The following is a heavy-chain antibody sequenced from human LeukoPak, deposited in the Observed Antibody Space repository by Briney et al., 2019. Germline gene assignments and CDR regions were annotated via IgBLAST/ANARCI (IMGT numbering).Heavy chain of an antibody. J-gene: IGHJ4*02. D-gene: IGHD1-26*01. CDR2: ISGSGSTT. Sequence: GGSLRLSCAASGFTFSSYAMSWVRQAPGKGLEWVSAISGSGSTTDYADSVKGRFTITRDNSKNTLYLQMNSLRAEDTAEYYCAKGGGYYSLDSWGQGTLVTVSS. V-gene: IGHV3-23*01. CDR1: GFTFSSYA. CDR3: AKGGGYYSLDS.